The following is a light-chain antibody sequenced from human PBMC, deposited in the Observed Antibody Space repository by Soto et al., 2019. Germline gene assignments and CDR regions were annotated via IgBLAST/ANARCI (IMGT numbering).Light chain of an antibody. CDR1: NGDVGSYDL. CDR3: CSYAGSNSLI. CDR2: EVN. V-gene: IGLV2-23*02. J-gene: IGLJ2*01. Sequence: QSVLTQPASVSGSPGQSITISCTGTNGDVGSYDLVSWYQRYPGEAPKLIIYEVNKRPSGISNRFSGSKSGNTASLTTSGLQAEDEAEYDCCSYAGSNSLIFGGGTKVTVL.